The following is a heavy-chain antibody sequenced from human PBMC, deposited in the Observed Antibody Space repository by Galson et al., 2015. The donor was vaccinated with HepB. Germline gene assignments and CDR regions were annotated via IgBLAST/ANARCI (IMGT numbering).Heavy chain of an antibody. D-gene: IGHD6-13*01. J-gene: IGHJ4*02. Sequence: SCKASGGTFSSYAISWVRQAPGQGLEWMGRIIPILGIANYAQKFQGRVTITADKSTSTAYMELSSLRSEDTAVYYCARNLNGYSSSWYSVYWGQGTLVTVSS. CDR1: GGTFSSYA. V-gene: IGHV1-69*04. CDR3: ARNLNGYSSSWYSVY. CDR2: IIPILGIA.